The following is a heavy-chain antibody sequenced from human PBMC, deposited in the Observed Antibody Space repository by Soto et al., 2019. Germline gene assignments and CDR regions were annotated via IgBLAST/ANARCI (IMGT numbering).Heavy chain of an antibody. CDR2: TSYDGSNN. Sequence: QVQLVESGGGVVQPGTSLRLSCVGSGFTFRSYVIHWVRQAPGKGLAWVALTSYDGSNNFYGDSVKGRFTISRDNSRNTVVLQMDSLRFEDTALYYCARWGTSWGFDVWGQGALVFVSS. V-gene: IGHV3-33*05. D-gene: IGHD3-16*01. J-gene: IGHJ4*02. CDR3: ARWGTSWGFDV. CDR1: GFTFRSYV.